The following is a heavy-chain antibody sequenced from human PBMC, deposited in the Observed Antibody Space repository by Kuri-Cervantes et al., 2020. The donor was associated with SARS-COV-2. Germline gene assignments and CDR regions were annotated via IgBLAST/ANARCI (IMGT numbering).Heavy chain of an antibody. CDR1: GDSFSDSY. CDR2: IHPSGST. J-gene: IGHJ4*02. V-gene: IGHV4-4*07. D-gene: IGHD3-22*01. Sequence: GSLRLSCVVSGDSFSDSYWSWIRQPAGKGLEWIGRIHPSGSTNYNSSLESRVTMSIDTSKKQFSLNLSAVTAADTAVYYCAKDRYFDGRGGYYELGYWGQGVLFTVSS. CDR3: AKDRYFDGRGGYYELGY.